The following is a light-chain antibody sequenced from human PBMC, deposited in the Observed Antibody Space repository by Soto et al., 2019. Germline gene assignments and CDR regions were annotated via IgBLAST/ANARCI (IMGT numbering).Light chain of an antibody. CDR2: DNN. CDR1: YSNIGNNY. V-gene: IGLV1-51*01. J-gene: IGLJ2*01. CDR3: GTWDSSLSVV. Sequence: QSVLTQPPSVSAAPGQKVTISCSGSYSNIGNNYVSWYQHFPGTTPKLLIFDNNKRPSGIPDRFSGSKSGTSTTLGITGLQTGDEADYYCGTWDSSLSVVFGGGTKLTVL.